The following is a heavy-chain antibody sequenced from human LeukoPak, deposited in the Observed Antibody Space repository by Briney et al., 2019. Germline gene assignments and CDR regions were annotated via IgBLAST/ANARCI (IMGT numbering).Heavy chain of an antibody. CDR1: GFTVSSKY. V-gene: IGHV3-23*01. Sequence: PGGSLRLSCAASGFTVSSKYMSWVRQAPGKGLEWVSGISGDGASTHYAESVKGQFTISRDSSQNTLFLQMNSLRVEDTAIYYCAKDSYVSGRPLHTFDVWGQGTMVTVSS. CDR2: ISGDGAST. J-gene: IGHJ3*01. D-gene: IGHD3-10*01. CDR3: AKDSYVSGRPLHTFDV.